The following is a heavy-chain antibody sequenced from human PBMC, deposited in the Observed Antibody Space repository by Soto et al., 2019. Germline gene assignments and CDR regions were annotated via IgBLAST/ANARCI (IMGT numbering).Heavy chain of an antibody. J-gene: IGHJ6*02. V-gene: IGHV3-30-3*01. CDR1: GFTFSSYA. CDR2: ISYDGSNK. CDR3: ARARHYYYYGMDV. Sequence: GSLRLSCAASGFTFSSYAMHWVRQAPGKGLEWVAVISYDGSNKYYADSVKGRFTISRDNSKNTLYLQMNSLRAEDTAVYYCARARHYYYYGMDVWGQGPTVTVYS.